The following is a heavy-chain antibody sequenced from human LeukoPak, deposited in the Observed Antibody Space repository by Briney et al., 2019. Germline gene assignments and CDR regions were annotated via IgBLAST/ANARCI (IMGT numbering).Heavy chain of an antibody. CDR2: INHSGST. D-gene: IGHD1-26*01. CDR1: GGSFSGYY. J-gene: IGHJ4*02. CDR3: ARGVGASTDY. V-gene: IGHV4-34*01. Sequence: SETLSLTCAVYGGSFSGYYWSWIRQPPGKGLEWIGEINHSGSTNYNPSLKSRVTISVDTSKNQFSLKLSSVTAADTAVYYCARGVGASTDYWGQGALVTVSS.